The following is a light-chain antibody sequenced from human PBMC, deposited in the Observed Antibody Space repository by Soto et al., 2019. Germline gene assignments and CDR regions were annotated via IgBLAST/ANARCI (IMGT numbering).Light chain of an antibody. CDR2: DAS. CDR3: QQRSIWPLT. J-gene: IGKJ4*01. Sequence: IVLAQSPATLSLSPGERATLSCRASQSVGNYLVWYQQKPGQTPRLLIYDASNRATGIPARFSGSGSGTDFTLTISSLEPEDFAVYYCQQRSIWPLTFGGGTKVDIK. CDR1: QSVGNY. V-gene: IGKV3-11*01.